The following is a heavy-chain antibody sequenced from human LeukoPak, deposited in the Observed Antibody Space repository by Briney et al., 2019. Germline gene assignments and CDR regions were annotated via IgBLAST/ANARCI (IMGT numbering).Heavy chain of an antibody. CDR2: VYYSGST. V-gene: IGHV4-39*01. Sequence: SETLSLTCTVSGGSISSSSYYWGWVRQPPGKGLEWIGSVYYSGSTYYNPSLKSRATISVDTSKNQFSLKLSSVTAADTAVYYCARRPFCSGGSCPFDYWGQGTLVTASS. D-gene: IGHD2-15*01. CDR1: GGSISSSSYY. J-gene: IGHJ4*02. CDR3: ARRPFCSGGSCPFDY.